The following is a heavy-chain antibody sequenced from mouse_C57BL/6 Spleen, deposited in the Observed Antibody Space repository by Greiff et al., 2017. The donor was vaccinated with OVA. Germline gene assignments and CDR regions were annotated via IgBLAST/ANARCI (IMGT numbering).Heavy chain of an antibody. J-gene: IGHJ4*01. V-gene: IGHV2-5*01. D-gene: IGHD2-4*01. CDR2: IWRGGST. CDR1: GFSLTSYG. CDR3: AKKHDCDDRDSMDY. Sequence: QVQLKQSGPGLVQPSQRLSIPCTVSGFSLTSYGVHWVRQSPGKGLEWLGVIWRGGSTDYNAAFLSRLGITNVNTKIHVFFKMNSLQADDTAIYYCAKKHDCDDRDSMDYWGQGTTVTAAS.